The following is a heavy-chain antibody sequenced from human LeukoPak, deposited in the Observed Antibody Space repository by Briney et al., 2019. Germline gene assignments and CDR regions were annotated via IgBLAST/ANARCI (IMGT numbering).Heavy chain of an antibody. CDR1: GFTFSSYD. CDR3: ARGRYTSSPYFDY. CDR2: IWYDGSNE. J-gene: IGHJ4*02. Sequence: GGSLRLSCAASGFTFSSYDLHWVRQAPGKGLEWVAVIWYDGSNEYYADSVKGRFTISRDNSKNTLYLQMNSLRADDTAVYYCARGRYTSSPYFDYWGQGALVTVSP. V-gene: IGHV3-33*01. D-gene: IGHD6-6*01.